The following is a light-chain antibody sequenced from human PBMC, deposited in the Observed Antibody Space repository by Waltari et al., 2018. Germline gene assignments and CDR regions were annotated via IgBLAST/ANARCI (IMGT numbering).Light chain of an antibody. Sequence: DIVMTQSPDSLAVSLGERATINCKSSQNLLYSSNNKNFLGWYQLKPGQPPKLLMYWSSTRESGVPDRFSGRGSETDFTLTISSLQAEDVAVYYCQQYYSSPPTFGQGTRVEI. J-gene: IGKJ1*01. V-gene: IGKV4-1*01. CDR3: QQYYSSPPT. CDR2: WSS. CDR1: QNLLYSSNNKNF.